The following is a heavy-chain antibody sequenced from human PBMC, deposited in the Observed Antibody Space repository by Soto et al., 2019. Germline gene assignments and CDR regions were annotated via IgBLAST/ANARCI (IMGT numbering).Heavy chain of an antibody. V-gene: IGHV3-11*06. CDR3: ARDLEGYYADV. Sequence: QVHLVESGGGLVKPGGSLRLSCVASGFTFGDFDMSWMRQAPGKGLEWISHINSRSTYTNYADSVKGRFTVSRDNAKNSLSLQMNSLRVEYTAVYYCARDLEGYYADVWGPGTLVSVTP. CDR1: GFTFGDFD. J-gene: IGHJ4*02. CDR2: INSRSTYT. D-gene: IGHD3-22*01.